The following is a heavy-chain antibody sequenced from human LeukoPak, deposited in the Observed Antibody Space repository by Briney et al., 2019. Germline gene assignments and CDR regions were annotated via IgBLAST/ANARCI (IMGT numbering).Heavy chain of an antibody. D-gene: IGHD3-22*01. CDR2: INPSGGST. V-gene: IGHV1-46*01. CDR1: GYTFTSYY. CDR3: ARNLSYYYDSSCYYPLDAFDI. Sequence: GASVKVSCKASGYTFTSYYMHWVRQAPGQGLEWMGIINPSGGSTSYAQKFQGRVTMTRDTSTSTVYMELSSLRSEDTAVYYCARNLSYYYDSSCYYPLDAFDIWGPGTMVTVSS. J-gene: IGHJ3*02.